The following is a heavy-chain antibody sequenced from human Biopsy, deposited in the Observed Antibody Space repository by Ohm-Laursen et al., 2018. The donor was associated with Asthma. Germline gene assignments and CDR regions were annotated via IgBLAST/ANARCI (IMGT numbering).Heavy chain of an antibody. CDR2: IYSGGGT. V-gene: IGHV3-53*05. D-gene: IGHD6-19*01. CDR1: GFTVSTNG. Sequence: SLRLSCSAPGFTVSTNGMSWVRQPPGKGLEWVSVIYSGGGTYYADSVKGRFTISRDNSKNKLSLQMNSLTAEDTAVYYCAREGVAGTHIEDWGQGTLVTVSS. CDR3: AREGVAGTHIED. J-gene: IGHJ4*02.